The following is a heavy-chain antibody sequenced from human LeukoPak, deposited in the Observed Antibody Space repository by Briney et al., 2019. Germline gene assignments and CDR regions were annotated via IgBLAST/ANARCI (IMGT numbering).Heavy chain of an antibody. J-gene: IGHJ5*02. CDR1: GYTFTGYY. Sequence: ASVKVSCKASGYTFTGYYMHWVRQAPGQGLEWMGWINPNSGGTNYAQKFQGRVTMTRDTSISTAYMELSRLRSDDTAVYYCAGDLLYYGSGSYYGEDWFDPWGQGTLVTVSS. CDR2: INPNSGGT. V-gene: IGHV1-2*02. CDR3: AGDLLYYGSGSYYGEDWFDP. D-gene: IGHD3-10*01.